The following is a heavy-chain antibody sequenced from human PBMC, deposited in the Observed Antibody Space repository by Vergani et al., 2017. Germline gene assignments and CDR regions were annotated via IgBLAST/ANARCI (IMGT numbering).Heavy chain of an antibody. CDR2: ISYDGSNK. CDR3: AGSWASYSSGAELSNWFDP. V-gene: IGHV3-30-3*01. D-gene: IGHD6-19*01. Sequence: QVQLVESGGGVVQPGRSLRLSCAASGFTFSSYAMHWVRQAPGKGLEWVAVISYDGSNKYYADSVQGRFTISRDTSKNTLYLQMNSLRAEDTAVYYGAGSWASYSSGAELSNWFDPWGQGTLVTVSS. J-gene: IGHJ5*02. CDR1: GFTFSSYA.